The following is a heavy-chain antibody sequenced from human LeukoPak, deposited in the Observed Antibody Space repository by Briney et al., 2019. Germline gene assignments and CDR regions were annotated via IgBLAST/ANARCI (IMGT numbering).Heavy chain of an antibody. J-gene: IGHJ4*02. CDR2: IGSGSTAI. V-gene: IGHV3-48*02. Sequence: GGALRISCGAPGFNFSSYSMKWVRQAPGEGLEWVSYIGSGSTAIYYADSVKGRFTISRDNAKNSLYLQMNSLRDEDTAVYYCARVAVTTDYWGRGTLVTVSS. CDR1: GFNFSSYS. D-gene: IGHD4-17*01. CDR3: ARVAVTTDY.